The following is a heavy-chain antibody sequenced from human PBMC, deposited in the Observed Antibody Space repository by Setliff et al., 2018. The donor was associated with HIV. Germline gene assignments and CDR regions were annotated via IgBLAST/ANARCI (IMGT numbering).Heavy chain of an antibody. CDR1: GGSFSDYY. CDR2: INHSGST. CDR3: ARVRLELRQYWFDS. V-gene: IGHV4-34*01. J-gene: IGHJ5*01. D-gene: IGHD1-7*01. Sequence: ASETLSLTCAVYGGSFSDYYWSWIRQPPGKGLEWIGEINHSGSTNYNPSLKRRVTISVGTSKNQFSLKLNSVTAADTAVYYCARVRLELRQYWFDSWGQGSPVTVSS.